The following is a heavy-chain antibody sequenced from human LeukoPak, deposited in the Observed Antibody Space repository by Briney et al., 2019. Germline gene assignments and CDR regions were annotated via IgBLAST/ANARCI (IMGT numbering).Heavy chain of an antibody. J-gene: IGHJ4*02. CDR2: INAGNGNT. D-gene: IGHD5-24*01. V-gene: IGHV1-3*03. CDR3: ARDSGEMAPGDY. CDR1: GYTFTSYA. Sequence: ASVKVSCKASGYTFTSYAMHWVRQAPGQRLEWMGWINAGNGNTKYSQEFQGRVTITRDTSASTAYMELSSLRSEDMAVYYCARDSGEMAPGDYWGQGTLVTVSS.